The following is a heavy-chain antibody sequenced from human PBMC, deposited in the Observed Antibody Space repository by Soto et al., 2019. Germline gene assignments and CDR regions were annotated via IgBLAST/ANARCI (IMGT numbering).Heavy chain of an antibody. D-gene: IGHD6-6*01. CDR2: ISGYNGDT. J-gene: IGHJ6*01. Sequence: QSQLVQSGGEVKKPGASVKVSCKASGYTFTSNGISWVRQAPGQGLEWMGWISGYNGDTDYAQKFQGRVTMTTDTSTSTAYMEVRSLRPDDTAVYYCARDKPQQIVGYNYYYGLDVW. CDR3: ARDKPQQIVGYNYYYGLDV. V-gene: IGHV1-18*04. CDR1: GYTFTSNG.